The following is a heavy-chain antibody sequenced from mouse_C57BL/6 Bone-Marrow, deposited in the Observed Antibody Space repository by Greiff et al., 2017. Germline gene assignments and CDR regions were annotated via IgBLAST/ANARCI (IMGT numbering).Heavy chain of an antibody. CDR3: ARNDGPLDY. CDR2: IDPSDSYT. CDR1: GYTFTSYW. V-gene: IGHV1-50*01. J-gene: IGHJ4*01. D-gene: IGHD2-12*01. Sequence: QVHVKQPGAELVKPGASVKLSCKASGYTFTSYWMQWVKQRPGQGLEWIGEIDPSDSYTNYNQKFKGKATLTVDTSSSTAYMQLSSLTSEDSAVYYCARNDGPLDYWGQGTSVTVSS.